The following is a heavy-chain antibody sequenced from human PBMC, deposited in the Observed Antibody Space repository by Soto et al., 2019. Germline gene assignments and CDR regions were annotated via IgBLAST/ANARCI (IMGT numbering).Heavy chain of an antibody. V-gene: IGHV4-39*01. J-gene: IGHJ4*02. CDR3: ASPVATAGMWYFDY. Sequence: PSETLSLTCTVSGGSISSSSYYWGWIRQPPGKGLEWIGSIYYSGSTYYNPSLKSRVTISVDTSKNQFSLKLSSVTAADTAVYYCASPVATAGMWYFDYWGQGTLVTVSS. CDR1: GGSISSSSYY. D-gene: IGHD6-19*01. CDR2: IYYSGST.